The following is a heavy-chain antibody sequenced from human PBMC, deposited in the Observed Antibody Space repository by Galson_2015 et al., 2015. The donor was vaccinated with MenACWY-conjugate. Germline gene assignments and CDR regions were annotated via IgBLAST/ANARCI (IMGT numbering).Heavy chain of an antibody. Sequence: PALVNPTQTLTLACTFSGFSLRTSSVGVGWIRQPPGQALEWLSLIYWDDDKRYSPSLKSRLTITKDTSKNQVVLSMTNMDPVDTATYYCAHSPYCSTTSCYAARAFEVWGQGTVVTVSS. CDR2: IYWDDDK. CDR3: AHSPYCSTTSCYAARAFEV. CDR1: GFSLRTSSVG. D-gene: IGHD2-2*01. V-gene: IGHV2-5*02. J-gene: IGHJ3*01.